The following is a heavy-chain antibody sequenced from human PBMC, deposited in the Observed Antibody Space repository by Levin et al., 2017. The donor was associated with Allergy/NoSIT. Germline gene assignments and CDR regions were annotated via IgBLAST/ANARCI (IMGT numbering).Heavy chain of an antibody. V-gene: IGHV1-2*02. J-gene: IGHJ4*02. CDR2: INPNSGDT. CDR3: ARGPYYNIFKKDF. D-gene: IGHD3-9*01. Sequence: ASVKVSCKASAYSFTGYYIHWVRQAPGQGLEWMRWINPNSGDTSYAQKFQGRVTMTRDTSISTAYMELSSLTSDDTAVYYCARGPYYNIFKKDFWGQGTLVTVSS. CDR1: AYSFTGYY.